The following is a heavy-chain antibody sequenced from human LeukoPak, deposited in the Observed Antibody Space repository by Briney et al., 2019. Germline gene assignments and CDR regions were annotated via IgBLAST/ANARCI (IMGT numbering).Heavy chain of an antibody. CDR2: IYYSGST. CDR1: GGSISSYY. D-gene: IGHD2-2*01. V-gene: IGHV4-59*08. Sequence: PSETLSLTCTVSGGSISSYYGSWIRQPPGKGLDWIGYIYYSGSTNYNPSLKSRVTTSVDTSKNQFSLKLSSVTAADTAVYYCARHVPNRYCSSTSCPFDLWGRGTLVTVSS. CDR3: ARHVPNRYCSSTSCPFDL. J-gene: IGHJ2*01.